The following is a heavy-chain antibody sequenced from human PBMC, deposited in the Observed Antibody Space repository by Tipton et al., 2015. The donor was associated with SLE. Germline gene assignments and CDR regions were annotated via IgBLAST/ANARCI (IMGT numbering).Heavy chain of an antibody. CDR3: ARTNYYNSGSFDH. D-gene: IGHD3-10*01. V-gene: IGHV4-4*02. J-gene: IGHJ4*02. CDR1: GGTISSSNW. CDR2: IYYSGST. Sequence: LRLSCAVSGGTISSSNWWSWVRQPPGKGLEWIGEIYYSGSTHYNPSLKSRVTIVVDKSKNQVSLNVNSVTAADTAVYYCARTNYYNSGSFDHWGQGTLVTVSS.